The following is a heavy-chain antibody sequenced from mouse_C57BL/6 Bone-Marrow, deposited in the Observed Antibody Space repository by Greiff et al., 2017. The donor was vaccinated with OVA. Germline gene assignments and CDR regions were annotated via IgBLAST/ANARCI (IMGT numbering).Heavy chain of an antibody. CDR1: GYTFTSYW. J-gene: IGHJ3*01. V-gene: IGHV1-55*01. CDR2: IYPGSGST. D-gene: IGHD2-1*01. CDR3: ARGVYYGNYIYY. Sequence: VQLQQPGAELVKPGASVKMSCKASGYTFTSYWITWVKQRPGQGLEWIGDIYPGSGSTNYNEKFKSKATLTVDTSSSTAYMQLSSLTSEDSAFYYCARGVYYGNYIYYWVQGTLVTVSA.